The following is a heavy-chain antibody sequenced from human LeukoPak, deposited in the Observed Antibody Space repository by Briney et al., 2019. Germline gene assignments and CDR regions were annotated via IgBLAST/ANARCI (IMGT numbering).Heavy chain of an antibody. D-gene: IGHD2-2*01. J-gene: IGHJ4*02. CDR3: ARALAVVVPAAMAY. CDR2: INPNSGGT. CDR1: GYTFTGYY. V-gene: IGHV1-2*02. Sequence: ASVKVSCKSSGYTFTGYYMHWVRQAPGQGLEWMGWINPNSGGTNYAQKFQGRVTMTRDTSISTAHMELSRLRSDDTAVYYCARALAVVVPAAMAYWGQGTLVTVSS.